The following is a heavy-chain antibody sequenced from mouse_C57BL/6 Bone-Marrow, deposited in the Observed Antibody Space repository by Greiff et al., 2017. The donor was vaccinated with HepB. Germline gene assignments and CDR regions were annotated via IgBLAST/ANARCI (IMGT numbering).Heavy chain of an antibody. J-gene: IGHJ4*01. CDR2: IYPGGGYT. V-gene: IGHV1-63*01. Sequence: QVQLQQSGAELVRPGTSVKMSCKASGYTFTNYWIGWAKQRPGHGLEWIGDIYPGGGYTNYNEKFKGKATLTADKSSSTAYMQCSSLTSEDSAIYYCARRYGRDAMDYWGQGTSVTVSS. CDR1: GYTFTNYW. CDR3: ARRYGRDAMDY. D-gene: IGHD1-1*01.